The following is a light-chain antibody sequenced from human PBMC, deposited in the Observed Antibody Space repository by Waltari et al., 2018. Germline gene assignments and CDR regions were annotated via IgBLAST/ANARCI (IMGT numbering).Light chain of an antibody. V-gene: IGLV2-18*02. CDR1: NSDVGLYDR. Sequence: QSALTQPPSVSGSPGQSVTISCTGTNSDVGLYDRVSWYQQFPGTAPKLIIYEVINRPSGVPDRFSGSKSGNTASLTISGLQPEDAADYYCCSYTPGNNVIFGGGTKVTVL. CDR3: CSYTPGNNVI. J-gene: IGLJ2*01. CDR2: EVI.